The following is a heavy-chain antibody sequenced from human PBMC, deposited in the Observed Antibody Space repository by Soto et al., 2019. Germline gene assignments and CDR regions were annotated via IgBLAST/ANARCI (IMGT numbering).Heavy chain of an antibody. D-gene: IGHD3-22*01. Sequence: QVQLQESGPGLVKPSQTLSLTCTVSGGSISSGGYYWNWIRQHPETGLEWIGYIYYSGSTYYNPSLKSRVTISADTSEKKFSLNLSSVTAADTAVYFCAAGRRGYGSGYPPFESWGQGTLVTVSS. V-gene: IGHV4-31*03. CDR3: AAGRRGYGSGYPPFES. CDR1: GGSISSGGYY. CDR2: IYYSGST. J-gene: IGHJ4*02.